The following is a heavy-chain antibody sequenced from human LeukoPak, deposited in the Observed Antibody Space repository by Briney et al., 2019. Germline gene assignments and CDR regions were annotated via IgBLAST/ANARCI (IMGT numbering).Heavy chain of an antibody. J-gene: IGHJ3*02. V-gene: IGHV4-4*07. CDR1: GGSISIYY. Sequence: PSETLSLTCTVSGGSISIYYWSWIRQPAGKGLEWIGRIYISGSTNYNPSLKSRVTMSVETSKNQFSLKLSSVTAADTAVYYCARDAYCSSTSCYRTDAFDIWGQGTMVTVSS. CDR3: ARDAYCSSTSCYRTDAFDI. D-gene: IGHD2-2*02. CDR2: IYISGST.